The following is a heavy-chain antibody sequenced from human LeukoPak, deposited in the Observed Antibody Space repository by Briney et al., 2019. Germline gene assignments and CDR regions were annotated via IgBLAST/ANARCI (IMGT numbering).Heavy chain of an antibody. Sequence: GGSLRLSCVASGFSFSTQRMHWVRQPPGKGLEWVSGISWNSGSIDYADSVKGRFTISRDNAKNSLYLQMNSLRVEDTAFYYCAKDNRRHYTSGPNPDSLHWGQGALVTVSS. D-gene: IGHD6-19*01. J-gene: IGHJ4*02. CDR2: ISWNSGSI. CDR3: AKDNRRHYTSGPNPDSLH. V-gene: IGHV3-9*01. CDR1: GFSFSTQR.